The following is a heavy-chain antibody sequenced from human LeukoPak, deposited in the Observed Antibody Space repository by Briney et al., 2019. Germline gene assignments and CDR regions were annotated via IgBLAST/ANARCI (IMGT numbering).Heavy chain of an antibody. CDR2: IRSKANSYAT. V-gene: IGHV3-73*01. CDR1: GFTFSGSA. J-gene: IGHJ4*02. Sequence: GGSLRLSCAASGFTFSGSAMHWVRQASGKGLEWVGRIRSKANSYATAYAASVKGRFTISRDDSKNTAYLQMNSLKTEDTAVYYCTSGVLKSIAYTCWGQGTLVTVSS. D-gene: IGHD3-16*01. CDR3: TSGVLKSIAYTC.